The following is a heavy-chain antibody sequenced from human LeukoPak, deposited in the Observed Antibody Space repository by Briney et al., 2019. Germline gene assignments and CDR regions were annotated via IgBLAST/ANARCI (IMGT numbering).Heavy chain of an antibody. D-gene: IGHD3-10*01. CDR1: GFTFSSYT. CDR2: ISGSGGST. Sequence: GRSLRLSCAASGFTFSSYTMHWVRQAPGKGLEWVSAISGSGGSTYYADSVKGRFTISRDNSKNTLYLRMNSLRAEDTAVYYCAKGPSGFIYGYFDYWGQGTLVTVSS. J-gene: IGHJ4*02. CDR3: AKGPSGFIYGYFDY. V-gene: IGHV3-23*01.